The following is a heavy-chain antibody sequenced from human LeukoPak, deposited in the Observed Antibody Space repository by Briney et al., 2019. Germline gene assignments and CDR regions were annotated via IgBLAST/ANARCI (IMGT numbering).Heavy chain of an antibody. CDR2: IKEDGSEK. V-gene: IGHV3-7*01. D-gene: IGHD4-17*01. Sequence: GGSLRLSCAASGLNFSSRWMNWVRQAPGQGLEWVASIKEDGSEKHYVDSVKGRFTISRDNGKNSLYLQMNSLRAEDTAVYYCARDYGDYGSFDYWGQGTLVTVSS. CDR3: ARDYGDYGSFDY. CDR1: GLNFSSRW. J-gene: IGHJ4*02.